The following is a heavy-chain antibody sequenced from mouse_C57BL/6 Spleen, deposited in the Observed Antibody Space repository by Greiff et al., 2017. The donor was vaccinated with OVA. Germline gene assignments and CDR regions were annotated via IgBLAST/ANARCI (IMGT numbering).Heavy chain of an antibody. V-gene: IGHV1-72*01. CDR1: GYTFTSYW. Sequence: QVQLKQPGAELVKPGASVKLSCKASGYTFTSYWMHWVKQRPGRGLEWIGRIDPNSGGTKYNEKFKSKATLTVDKPSSTAYMQLSSLTSEDSAVYYCARHQLYYAMDYWGQGTSVTVSS. J-gene: IGHJ4*01. D-gene: IGHD2-12*01. CDR3: ARHQLYYAMDY. CDR2: IDPNSGGT.